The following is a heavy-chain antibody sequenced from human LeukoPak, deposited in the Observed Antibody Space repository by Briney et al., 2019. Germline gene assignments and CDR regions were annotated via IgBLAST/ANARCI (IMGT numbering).Heavy chain of an antibody. J-gene: IGHJ6*02. Sequence: ASVKVSCKASGGTFSSYAISWVRQAPGQGLEWMGIINPSGGSTSYAQKFQGRVTMTRDTSTSTVYMELGSLRSEDTAVYYCARSGAGGIAATYGMDVWGQGTTVTVSS. D-gene: IGHD6-13*01. CDR2: INPSGGST. CDR1: GGTFSSYA. V-gene: IGHV1-46*01. CDR3: ARSGAGGIAATYGMDV.